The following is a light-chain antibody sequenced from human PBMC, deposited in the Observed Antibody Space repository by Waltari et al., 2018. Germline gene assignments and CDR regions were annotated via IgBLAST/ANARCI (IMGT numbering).Light chain of an antibody. CDR1: QGISNY. V-gene: IGKV1-17*03. J-gene: IGKJ2*01. Sequence: DIQMTQSPSAMSASVGDRVTITCRASQGISNYLAWLQQKPGKVPKRLTYAASSLHSEVPSRFSGSASRTEFTLTISRLQPEDFATYYCLQHNSYPYTFGQGTKLEIK. CDR3: LQHNSYPYT. CDR2: AAS.